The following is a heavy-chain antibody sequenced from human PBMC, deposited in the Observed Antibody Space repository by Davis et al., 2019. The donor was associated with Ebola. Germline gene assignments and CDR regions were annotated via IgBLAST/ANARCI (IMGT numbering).Heavy chain of an antibody. CDR2: VYTTVTT. J-gene: IGHJ3*02. V-gene: IGHV4-4*07. D-gene: IGHD1/OR15-1a*01. Sequence: GSLRLSCSVSGGSIRSYYWSWIRQPAGKGLEWIGRVYTTVTTHYNPSLKSRVTMSLDTSKNQFSLNLSSVTAADTAVYYCARDFNKAFDIWGQGTMVTVSS. CDR3: ARDFNKAFDI. CDR1: GGSIRSYY.